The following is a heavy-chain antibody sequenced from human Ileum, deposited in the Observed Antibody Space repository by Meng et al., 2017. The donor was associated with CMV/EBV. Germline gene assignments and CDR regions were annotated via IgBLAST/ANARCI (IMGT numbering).Heavy chain of an antibody. CDR3: GRAGARGVPVDM. CDR2: LRTSGTT. D-gene: IGHD3-10*01. V-gene: IGHV4-4*07. CDR1: GDSISGYH. Sequence: QLEESGPGLVKPSETLSLTCIVSGDSISGYHWTWIRKPAGKGLEWIGRLRTSGTTDHNPSLKSRVTLSIDTSKNQFSLKLNSVTAADTAVYYCGRAGARGVPVDMWGQGTLVTVSS. J-gene: IGHJ4*02.